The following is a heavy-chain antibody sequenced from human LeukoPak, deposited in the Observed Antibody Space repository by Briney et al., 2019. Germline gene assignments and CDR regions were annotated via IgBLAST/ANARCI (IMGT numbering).Heavy chain of an antibody. Sequence: GSLRLSCAASGFTFSNYAMHWVRQAPGKGLEWVAVISFDGTNKYYANSVQGRFTISRDNSKNTLYVQMNSLRAEDTALYYCARDMYDNGWSSFDYWGQGTLVTVSS. V-gene: IGHV3-30-3*01. CDR3: ARDMYDNGWSSFDY. CDR1: GFTFSNYA. D-gene: IGHD4/OR15-4a*01. J-gene: IGHJ4*02. CDR2: ISFDGTNK.